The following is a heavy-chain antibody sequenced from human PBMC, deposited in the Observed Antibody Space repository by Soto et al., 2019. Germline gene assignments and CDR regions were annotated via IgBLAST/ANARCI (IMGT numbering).Heavy chain of an antibody. Sequence: SSVKVSCKASGFNFRTTAVQWVRQARGQRLECIGWIVVGSGNTNYAQNFQERVTITRDMSTSTAYMDVSSLRSEDTAVYYCAADPYYYDSSDYYSFDQWGQGTMVTVSS. V-gene: IGHV1-58*01. CDR2: IVVGSGNT. D-gene: IGHD3-22*01. CDR3: AADPYYYDSSDYYSFDQ. J-gene: IGHJ4*02. CDR1: GFNFRTTA.